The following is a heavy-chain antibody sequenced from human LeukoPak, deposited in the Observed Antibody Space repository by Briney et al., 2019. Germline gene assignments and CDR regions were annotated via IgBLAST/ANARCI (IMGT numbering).Heavy chain of an antibody. CDR2: MNPNSGNT. D-gene: IGHD2-8*01. Sequence: ASVKVSCKAPGYTFTSYDINWVRQATGQGLEWMGLMNPNSGNTGYAQKFQGRVNMTRNTSISTAYMELSRLRSEDTAVYYCARGPSGYCTNGICYPLDYWGQGTLVTVSS. J-gene: IGHJ4*01. V-gene: IGHV1-8*01. CDR3: ARGPSGYCTNGICYPLDY. CDR1: GYTFTSYD.